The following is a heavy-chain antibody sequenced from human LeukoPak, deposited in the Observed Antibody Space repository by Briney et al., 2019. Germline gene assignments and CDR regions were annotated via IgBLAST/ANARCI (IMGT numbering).Heavy chain of an antibody. J-gene: IGHJ3*02. Sequence: GGSLRLSCAASGFTFSSYEMNWVRQAPGKGLEWVSYISSSGSTIYYADSVKGRFTISRDNAKNSLYLQMNSLRAEDTAVYYCASRVITMDAFDIWGQGTMVTVSS. CDR1: GFTFSSYE. V-gene: IGHV3-48*03. CDR3: ASRVITMDAFDI. D-gene: IGHD3-16*01. CDR2: ISSSGSTI.